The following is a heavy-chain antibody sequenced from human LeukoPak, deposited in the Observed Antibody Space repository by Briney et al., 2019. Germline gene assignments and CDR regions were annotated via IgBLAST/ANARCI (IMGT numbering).Heavy chain of an antibody. CDR1: GGSISSYY. D-gene: IGHD3-10*01. J-gene: IGHJ2*01. V-gene: IGHV4-4*07. CDR2: IYTSGST. Sequence: PSETLTLTCTVSGGSISSYYWSWIRQPAGKGLEWIGRIYTSGSTNYNPSLKSRVTMSVDTSKNQFSLKLSSVTAADTAVCYCARDEWFGELFGWYFDLWGRGTLVTVSS. CDR3: ARDEWFGELFGWYFDL.